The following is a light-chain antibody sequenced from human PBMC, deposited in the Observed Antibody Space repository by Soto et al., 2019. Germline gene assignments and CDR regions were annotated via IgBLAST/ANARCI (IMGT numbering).Light chain of an antibody. CDR2: LGS. CDR1: ESLLFTNGYNY. J-gene: IGKJ3*01. V-gene: IGKV2-28*01. Sequence: DIVMTQSPLSLPVTPGEAASISCRSSESLLFTNGYNYLDWYVQKPGQSPQLLIYLGSHRAPGVPDRFIGSGSGTDLTLKISRVEAEDVGFYYCMQGVETPFTFGPGTKVDIK. CDR3: MQGVETPFT.